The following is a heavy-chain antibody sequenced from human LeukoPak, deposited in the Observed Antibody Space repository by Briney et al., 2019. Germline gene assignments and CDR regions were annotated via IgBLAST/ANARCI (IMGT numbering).Heavy chain of an antibody. CDR3: AGTYCGSTSCLRFVRRTNWFDP. V-gene: IGHV4-34*01. CDR1: GGSFSGYY. D-gene: IGHD2-2*01. CDR2: INHSGST. J-gene: IGHJ5*02. Sequence: SETLSLTCAVYGGSFSGYYWSWIRQPPGKGLEWIGEINHSGSTNYNPSLKSRVTISVDTSKNQFSLKLSSVTAADTAVYYCAGTYCGSTSCLRFVRRTNWFDPWGQGTLVTVSS.